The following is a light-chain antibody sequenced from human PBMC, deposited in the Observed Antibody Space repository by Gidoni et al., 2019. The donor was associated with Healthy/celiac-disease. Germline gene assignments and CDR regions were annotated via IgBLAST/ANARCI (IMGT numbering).Light chain of an antibody. Sequence: QSVLTQPPSASGTPGQRVTISCSGSSSNIGSNYVSWYQQLPGTAPKLLIYRNNQRPSGVPDRFSGSKSGTSASLAISGLRSEDEADYYCAAWDDSLEVVFGGGTKLTVL. CDR3: AAWDDSLEVV. J-gene: IGLJ2*01. CDR1: SSNIGSNY. CDR2: RNN. V-gene: IGLV1-47*01.